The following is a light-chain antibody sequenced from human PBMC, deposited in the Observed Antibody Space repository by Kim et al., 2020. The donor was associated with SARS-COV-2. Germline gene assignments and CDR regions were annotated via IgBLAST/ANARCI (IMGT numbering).Light chain of an antibody. CDR3: SAWDSSLSAVV. V-gene: IGLV10-54*01. CDR1: SNSVGNQR. CDR2: SNK. J-gene: IGLJ2*01. Sequence: QKATLTCTGNSNSVGNQRAAWLKQHQGHPHQLLSYSNKNRPSGIADRLSASGSGNAASLTITGLQPEDEAEYDCSAWDSSLSAVVFGGGTQLTVL.